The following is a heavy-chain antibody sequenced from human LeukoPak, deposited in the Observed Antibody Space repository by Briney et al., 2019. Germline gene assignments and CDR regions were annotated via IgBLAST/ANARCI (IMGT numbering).Heavy chain of an antibody. Sequence: SGGSLRLSCTASGFTFGDYAMSWVRQAPGKGLEWVGFIRSKAYGGTTEYAASVKGRFTISRGDSKSIAYLQVNSLKTEDTAVYYCTRVNVLLWFGELFFDYWGQGTLVTVSS. CDR2: IRSKAYGGTT. J-gene: IGHJ4*02. D-gene: IGHD3-10*01. CDR3: TRVNVLLWFGELFFDY. CDR1: GFTFGDYA. V-gene: IGHV3-49*04.